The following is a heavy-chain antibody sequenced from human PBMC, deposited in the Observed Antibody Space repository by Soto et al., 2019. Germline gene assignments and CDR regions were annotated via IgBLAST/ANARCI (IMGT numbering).Heavy chain of an antibody. CDR3: ARDLVIVVVQAAQPAGY. CDR1: GYTFTSYG. V-gene: IGHV1-18*01. J-gene: IGHJ4*02. Sequence: QVQLVQSGAEVKKPGASVKVSCKASGYTFTSYGISWVRQAPGQGLEWMGWISAYNGNTNYAQKLQGSVTMTTDTTTSTACMELRILRSDDTDVYYCARDLVIVVVQAAQPAGYWGQGTLVTVSS. CDR2: ISAYNGNT. D-gene: IGHD2-2*03.